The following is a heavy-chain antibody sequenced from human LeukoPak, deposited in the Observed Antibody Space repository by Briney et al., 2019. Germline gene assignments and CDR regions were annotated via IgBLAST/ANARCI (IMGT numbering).Heavy chain of an antibody. V-gene: IGHV1-69*04. J-gene: IGHJ6*02. D-gene: IGHD2-2*01. CDR2: IIPIFGIA. CDR3: ASHIVVVPAALYYYYGMDV. Sequence: ASVKVSCKASGGTFSSYAMSWVRQTPGQGLEWMGRIIPIFGIANYAQKFQGRVTITADKSTSTAYMELSSLRSEDTAVYYCASHIVVVPAALYYYYGMDVWGHGTTVTVSS. CDR1: GGTFSSYA.